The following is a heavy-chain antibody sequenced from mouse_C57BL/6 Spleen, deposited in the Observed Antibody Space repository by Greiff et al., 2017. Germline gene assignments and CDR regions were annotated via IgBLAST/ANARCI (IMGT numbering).Heavy chain of an antibody. V-gene: IGHV14-4*01. CDR1: GFNIKDDY. Sequence: VQLQQSGAELVRPGASVKLSCTASGFNIKDDYMHWVKQRPEQGLEWIGWIDPENGDTEYASKFQGKATITADPSSNTAYLQLSSLTSEDTAVYYCTSWSNPFAYWGQGTLVTVSA. CDR2: IDPENGDT. CDR3: TSWSNPFAY. D-gene: IGHD2-5*01. J-gene: IGHJ3*01.